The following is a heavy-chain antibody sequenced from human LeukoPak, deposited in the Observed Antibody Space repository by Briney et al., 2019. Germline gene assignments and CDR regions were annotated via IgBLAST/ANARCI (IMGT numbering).Heavy chain of an antibody. CDR2: INPNSGGT. D-gene: IGHD3-10*01. CDR1: GYTFTCYY. Sequence: ASVKVSCKASGYTFTCYYMHWVRQAPGQGLKWMGWINPNSGGTNYAQKFQGWVTMTRDTSISTAYMELSRLRSDDTAVYYCARDILGTGLDYWGQGTLVTVSS. CDR3: ARDILGTGLDY. J-gene: IGHJ4*02. V-gene: IGHV1-2*04.